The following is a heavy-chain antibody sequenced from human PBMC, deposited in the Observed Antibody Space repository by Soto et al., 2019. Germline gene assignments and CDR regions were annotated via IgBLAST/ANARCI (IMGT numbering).Heavy chain of an antibody. J-gene: IGHJ6*02. CDR3: ARDLAFYDLHYNYGMDA. CDR1: GYTFTDYY. V-gene: IGHV1-2*02. Sequence: ASVKVSCKTSGYTFTDYYIHWVRQAPGQGLEWMGWIYPRSAVTNTGKKFQGRVTMTRDMSISTVYMELSSLRSDDTAVYYCARDLAFYDLHYNYGMDAWGQGTTVTVS. D-gene: IGHD3-3*01. CDR2: IYPRSAVT.